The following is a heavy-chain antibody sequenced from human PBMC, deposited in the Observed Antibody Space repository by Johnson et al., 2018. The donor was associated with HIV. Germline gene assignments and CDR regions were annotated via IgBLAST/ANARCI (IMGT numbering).Heavy chain of an antibody. D-gene: IGHD1-7*01. Sequence: QVQLVESGGGLVKPGGSLRLSCVISGFVFSDYHMSWVRQAPGKGLAWISYISSGGSSIYYADSEKGRFIISRDNSKNTLYLQMNSLRIDDTGVYYCAKDLGAAELTPDVFDLWGQGTMVTVSS. CDR2: ISSGGSSI. V-gene: IGHV3-11*04. CDR1: GFVFSDYH. CDR3: AKDLGAAELTPDVFDL. J-gene: IGHJ3*01.